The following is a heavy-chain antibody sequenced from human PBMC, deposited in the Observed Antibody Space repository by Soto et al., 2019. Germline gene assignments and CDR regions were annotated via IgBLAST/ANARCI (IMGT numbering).Heavy chain of an antibody. CDR3: ARAGSTMYRLHPHFDY. D-gene: IGHD3-9*01. J-gene: IGHJ4*02. Sequence: PSQTLSLTCAISGDSVSTNSGAWNWIRQSPSGGLEWLGRTFYRSRWYSDYADSVKGRININSDTSKNQFSLQLSSVTPEDTAVYYCARAGSTMYRLHPHFDYWGQGTLVTVSS. CDR1: GDSVSTNSGA. V-gene: IGHV6-1*01. CDR2: TFYRSRWYS.